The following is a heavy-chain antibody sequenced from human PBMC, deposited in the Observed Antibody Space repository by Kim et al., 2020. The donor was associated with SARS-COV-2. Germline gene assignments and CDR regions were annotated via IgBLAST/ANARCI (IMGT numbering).Heavy chain of an antibody. CDR3: AKVPSXXXVVXXXHLXSXXX. J-gene: IGHJ4*02. V-gene: IGHV3-30*18. D-gene: IGHD2-15*01. Sequence: GGSLRLSCAASGFTFSSYGMHWVRQAPGKGLEWVAVISYDGSNKYYADSVKGRFTISRDNSKNTLYLQMNSLRAEDTAVYYCAKVPSXXXVVXXXHLXSXXXWGQGX. CDR2: ISYDGSNK. CDR1: GFTFSSYG.